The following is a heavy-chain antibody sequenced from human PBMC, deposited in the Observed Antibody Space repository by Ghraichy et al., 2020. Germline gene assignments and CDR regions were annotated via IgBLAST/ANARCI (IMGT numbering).Heavy chain of an antibody. CDR2: ISSSSSTI. Sequence: GGSLRLSCAASGFTFSSYSMNWVRQAPGKGLEWVSYISSSSSTIYYADSVKGRFTISRDNAKNSLYLQMNSLRAEDTAVYYCVSYDSSGDAFDIWGQGTMVTVSS. CDR3: VSYDSSGDAFDI. CDR1: GFTFSSYS. J-gene: IGHJ3*02. V-gene: IGHV3-48*01. D-gene: IGHD3-22*01.